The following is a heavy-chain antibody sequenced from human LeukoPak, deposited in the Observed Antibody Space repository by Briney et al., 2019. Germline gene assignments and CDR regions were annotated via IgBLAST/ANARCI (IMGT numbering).Heavy chain of an antibody. J-gene: IGHJ4*02. CDR3: AKGQYRSGWFY. D-gene: IGHD6-19*01. Sequence: GGSLRLSCAASRFTFSSYAMSWVSQAPGKGLEWVSAISGSGGSTYYADSVKGRFTISRDNSKNTLYPQMNSLRAEDTAVYYCAKGQYRSGWFYWGQGTLVTVSS. CDR2: ISGSGGST. V-gene: IGHV3-23*01. CDR1: RFTFSSYA.